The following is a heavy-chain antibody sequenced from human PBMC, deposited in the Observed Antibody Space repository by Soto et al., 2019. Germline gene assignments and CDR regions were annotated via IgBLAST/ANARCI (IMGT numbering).Heavy chain of an antibody. V-gene: IGHV1-69*02. CDR3: ARARRIYDYGLQYYFDY. D-gene: IGHD4-17*01. CDR1: GGTFSSYT. Sequence: QVQLVQSGAEVKKPGSSMKFSCKASGGTFSSYTISCVRQAPGQGLESMGRIFPILGIANYAQKFQGRVTITADTATSTAYMELSSLRSEDTAVYYFARARRIYDYGLQYYFDYWGEGTLVNVSS. J-gene: IGHJ4*02. CDR2: IFPILGIA.